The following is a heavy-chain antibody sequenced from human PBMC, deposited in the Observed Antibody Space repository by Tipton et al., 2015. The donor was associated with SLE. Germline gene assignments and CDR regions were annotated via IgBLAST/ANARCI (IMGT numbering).Heavy chain of an antibody. CDR1: GGSFSGYY. CDR2: INHSGST. V-gene: IGHV4-34*01. J-gene: IGHJ3*02. CDR3: ARKRNGMGI. Sequence: TLSLTCAAYGGSFSGYYWSWIRQPPGKGLEWIGEINHSGSTNYNPSLKSRVTISVDTSKNQFSLKLSSVTAADTAVYYCARKRNGMGIWGQGTMVTVSS. D-gene: IGHD5-24*01.